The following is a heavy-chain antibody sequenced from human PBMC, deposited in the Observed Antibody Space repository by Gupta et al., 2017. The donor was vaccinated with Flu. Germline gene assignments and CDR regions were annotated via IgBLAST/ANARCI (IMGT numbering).Heavy chain of an antibody. Sequence: EVQLLESGGGLIQPGGSLRLSCAASGFTFSSYAMSWVRQAPGRGLEWVSGLSGDGESTYYVDSVKGRFTISRDNSQNILFLQMTGLRAEDTAMYYCAKSEKGWNYGLNWFDPWGQGTLVTVSS. V-gene: IGHV3-23*01. CDR2: LSGDGEST. D-gene: IGHD1-7*01. CDR3: AKSEKGWNYGLNWFDP. CDR1: GFTFSSYA. J-gene: IGHJ5*02.